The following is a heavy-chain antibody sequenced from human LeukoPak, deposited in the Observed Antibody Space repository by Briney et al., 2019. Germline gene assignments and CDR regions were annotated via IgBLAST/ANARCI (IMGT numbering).Heavy chain of an antibody. V-gene: IGHV3-21*01. D-gene: IGHD2-15*01. Sequence: GGSLRLSCAASGFTFSSYSMNWVRQAPGKGLEWVSSISSSSSYIYYADSVKGRFTISRDNAKNSLYLQMNSLRVDDTAVYYCARVLRYCSGGNCYSGGLGYMDVWGKGTTVTISS. CDR2: ISSSSSYI. CDR3: ARVLRYCSGGNCYSGGLGYMDV. CDR1: GFTFSSYS. J-gene: IGHJ6*03.